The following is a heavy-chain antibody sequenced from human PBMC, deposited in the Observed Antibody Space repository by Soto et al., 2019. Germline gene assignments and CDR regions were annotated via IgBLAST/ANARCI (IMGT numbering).Heavy chain of an antibody. CDR2: IYYSGST. CDR1: GGSISSYY. CDR3: ARLHYDFWSGYYSWFDP. J-gene: IGHJ5*02. D-gene: IGHD3-3*01. Sequence: PSETLSLTCTVSGGSISSYYWSWIRQPPGKGLEWIGYIYYSGSTNYNPSLKSRVTISVDTSKNQFSLKLSSVTAADTAVYYCARLHYDFWSGYYSWFDPWGQGTLVTVS. V-gene: IGHV4-59*01.